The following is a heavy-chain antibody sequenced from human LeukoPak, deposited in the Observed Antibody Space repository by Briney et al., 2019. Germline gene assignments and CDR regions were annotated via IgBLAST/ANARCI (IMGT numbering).Heavy chain of an antibody. CDR1: GFTFSTYW. V-gene: IGHV3-74*01. J-gene: IGHJ6*02. Sequence: GGSLRLSCAASGFTFSTYWMHWVHQAPGKGLVWVSHINSDGSSTNYADSVKGRFTISRDNAESTLYLQMNSLRVEDTAVYYCTRGNYGMDVWGQGTTVTVSS. CDR3: TRGNYGMDV. CDR2: INSDGSST.